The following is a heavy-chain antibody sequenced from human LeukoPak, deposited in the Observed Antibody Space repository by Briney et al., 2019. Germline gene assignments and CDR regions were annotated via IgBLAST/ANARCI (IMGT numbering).Heavy chain of an antibody. J-gene: IGHJ6*02. V-gene: IGHV3-43*02. CDR1: GLNLDAYA. CDR2: ISGDGTIT. Sequence: QPGGSLILSCAASGLNLDAYAMHWVRQAPGKGLEWVSLISGDGTITYYADSVKGRFTISRDNSKNSLFLEMNSLRSEDTALYYCAKDTPLFYHYYGIDVWGQGTTVTVSS. CDR3: AKDTPLFYHYYGIDV.